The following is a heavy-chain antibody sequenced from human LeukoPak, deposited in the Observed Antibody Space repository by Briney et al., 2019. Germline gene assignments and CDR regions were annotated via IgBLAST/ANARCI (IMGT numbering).Heavy chain of an antibody. Sequence: ASVKVFCKASGYTFTGYYMHWVRQAPGQGLEWMGWINPNSGDTNYSQKFQGRVSMTRDTSINTAYMELSRLTSDDTAVYYCARDLYSSGWTDAFDIWGQGTMVAVSS. CDR1: GYTFTGYY. CDR3: ARDLYSSGWTDAFDI. CDR2: INPNSGDT. V-gene: IGHV1-2*02. J-gene: IGHJ3*02. D-gene: IGHD6-19*01.